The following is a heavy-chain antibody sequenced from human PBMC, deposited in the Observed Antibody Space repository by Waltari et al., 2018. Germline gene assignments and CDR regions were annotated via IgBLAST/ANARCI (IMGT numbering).Heavy chain of an antibody. Sequence: EVQLLESGGGLVQPGGSLSLSCAASGFTFSSYAMSWVRQAPGKGLEWVSAISGSGGSTYYADSVKGRFTISRDNSKNTLYLQMNSLRAEDTAVYYCAKVGRYCSGGSCYFDYWGQGTLVTVSS. CDR1: GFTFSSYA. CDR2: ISGSGGST. D-gene: IGHD2-15*01. V-gene: IGHV3-23*01. J-gene: IGHJ4*02. CDR3: AKVGRYCSGGSCYFDY.